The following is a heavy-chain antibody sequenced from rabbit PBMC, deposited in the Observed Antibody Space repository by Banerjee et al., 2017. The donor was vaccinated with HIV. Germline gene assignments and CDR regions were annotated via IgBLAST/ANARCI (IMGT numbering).Heavy chain of an antibody. CDR3: VSGYSSGWPYFSL. D-gene: IGHD4-1*01. CDR2: ISTSSGST. J-gene: IGHJ4*01. V-gene: IGHV1S43*01. CDR1: GFSFSSSYW. Sequence: QSLEESGGDLVKPGASLTLTCTASGFSFSSSYWICWVRQAPGKGLELIACISTSSGSTWYASWVNGRFTISSHNAQNTLYLQLNSLTAADTATYFCVSGYSSGWPYFSLWGPGTLVTVS.